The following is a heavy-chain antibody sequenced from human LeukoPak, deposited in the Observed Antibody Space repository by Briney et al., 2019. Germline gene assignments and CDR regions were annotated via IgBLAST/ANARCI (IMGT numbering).Heavy chain of an antibody. CDR3: ARDLGSSGWYYFDY. D-gene: IGHD6-19*01. Sequence: PGGSLRLSCAASGFTCSSYEMNWVRQGPGKGLEWVSYISSSGSTIYYADSVKGRFISSRDNTKNSLYLQMNSLRAEDTAVYYCARDLGSSGWYYFDYWGQGTLVTVSS. CDR2: ISSSGSTI. CDR1: GFTCSSYE. J-gene: IGHJ4*02. V-gene: IGHV3-48*03.